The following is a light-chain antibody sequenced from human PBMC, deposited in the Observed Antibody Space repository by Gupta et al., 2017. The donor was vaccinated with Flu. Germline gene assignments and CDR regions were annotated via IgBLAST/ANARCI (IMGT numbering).Light chain of an antibody. Sequence: TAWRTCGGDNIGDKSVNWYQQKPGQAPILVVYDDSDRPSGIPERFSGSNSGNTATLTISRVEAGDEADYYCQVWDSANNHVVFGGGAKLTVL. CDR1: NIGDKS. J-gene: IGLJ3*02. CDR2: DDS. CDR3: QVWDSANNHVV. V-gene: IGLV3-21*02.